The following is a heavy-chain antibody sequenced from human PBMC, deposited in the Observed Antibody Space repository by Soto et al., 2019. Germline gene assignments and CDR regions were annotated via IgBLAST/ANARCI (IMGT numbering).Heavy chain of an antibody. Sequence: QVQLVESGGGLVKPGGSLRLSCAASGFAFSDPYMSWIRQAPGKGLEWISYISSSGSTITYADSVKGRFTISRDNAKKSLYLQVDSLTADDTAVYYCARGGASVTTPFDYWGQGTQVTVSS. CDR1: GFAFSDPY. CDR3: ARGGASVTTPFDY. CDR2: ISSSGSTI. J-gene: IGHJ4*02. V-gene: IGHV3-11*01. D-gene: IGHD4-17*01.